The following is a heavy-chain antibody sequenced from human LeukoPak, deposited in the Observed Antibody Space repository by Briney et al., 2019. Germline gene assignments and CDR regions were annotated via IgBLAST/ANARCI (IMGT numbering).Heavy chain of an antibody. CDR2: ISARGDTT. D-gene: IGHD6-13*01. J-gene: IGHJ4*02. CDR3: ARVTSSSSWYGLDY. CDR1: GITFSNSA. V-gene: IGHV3-23*01. Sequence: PGGSLRLSCAASGITFSNSAMSWVRQAPEKGLEWVSGISARGDTTYYADSVKGRFTISRDNSKNTLYLQMNSLRAEDTAVYYCARVTSSSSWYGLDYWGQGTLVTVSS.